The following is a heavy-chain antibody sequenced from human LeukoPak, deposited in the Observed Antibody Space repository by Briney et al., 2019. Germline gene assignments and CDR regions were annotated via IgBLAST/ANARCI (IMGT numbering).Heavy chain of an antibody. D-gene: IGHD6-13*01. V-gene: IGHV3-23*01. Sequence: GGSLRLSCAASGFTFNTYAMTWVRQAPGKGLEWVSSISASGGNTYYPDSVKGRFTISRDNTKNALYLQMNSLRAEDAAVYYCAKGSPHQYSSSWPSNFGSWGQGTLVTVSS. CDR1: GFTFNTYA. CDR3: AKGSPHQYSSSWPSNFGS. CDR2: ISASGGNT. J-gene: IGHJ4*02.